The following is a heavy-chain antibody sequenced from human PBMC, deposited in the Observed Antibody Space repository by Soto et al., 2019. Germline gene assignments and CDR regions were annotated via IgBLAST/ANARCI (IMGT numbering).Heavy chain of an antibody. CDR3: ARDYGQGGFYCSGGSCLLAPGSFDY. J-gene: IGHJ4*02. D-gene: IGHD2-15*01. CDR2: ISSSSSTI. Sequence: GGSLRLSCAASGFTFSSYSMNWVRQAPGKGLEWVSYISSSSSTIYYADSVKGRFTISRDNAKNSLYLQMNSLRDEDTAVYYCARDYGQGGFYCSGGSCLLAPGSFDYWGQGTLVTVSS. V-gene: IGHV3-48*02. CDR1: GFTFSSYS.